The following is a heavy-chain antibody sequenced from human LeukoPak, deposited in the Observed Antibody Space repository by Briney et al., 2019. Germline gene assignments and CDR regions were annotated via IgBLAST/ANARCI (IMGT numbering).Heavy chain of an antibody. D-gene: IGHD2-15*01. CDR2: IYYSGST. CDR1: GGSISSSSYY. Sequence: SETLSLTCTVSGGSISSSSYYWGWIRQPPGKGLEWIGNIYYSGSTYYNPSLKSRVTISVDTSKNQFSLKLSSVTAADTAVYYCARVSSSGGSRYYYYYYMDVWGKGTTVTVSS. CDR3: ARVSSSGGSRYYYYYYMDV. V-gene: IGHV4-39*07. J-gene: IGHJ6*03.